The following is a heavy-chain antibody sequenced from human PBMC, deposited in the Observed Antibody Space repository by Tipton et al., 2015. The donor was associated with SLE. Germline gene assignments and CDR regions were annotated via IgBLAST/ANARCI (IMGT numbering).Heavy chain of an antibody. Sequence: TLSLTCTVSGGSISSYYWSWIRQPPGKGLEWIGYIYYSGSTNYNPSLKSRVTISVDTSKNQFSLKLSSVTAADTAVYYCARDSPYDSSGYYSDYWGQGTQVTVSS. CDR3: ARDSPYDSSGYYSDY. CDR2: IYYSGST. J-gene: IGHJ4*02. CDR1: GGSISSYY. V-gene: IGHV4-59*01. D-gene: IGHD3-22*01.